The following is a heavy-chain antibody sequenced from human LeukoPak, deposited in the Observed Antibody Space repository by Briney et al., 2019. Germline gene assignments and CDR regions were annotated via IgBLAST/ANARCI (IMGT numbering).Heavy chain of an antibody. Sequence: QPGGSLRLSCAASGFTFSSYWMHWVRQAPGKGLVWVSCLNNDGSSIRYADSVRGRFTISRDNAKNTLYLQMNSLRAEDTAVYYCAKVVARAGPIWFRELNGFDYWGQGTLVTVSS. J-gene: IGHJ4*02. CDR1: GFTFSSYW. V-gene: IGHV3-74*01. CDR2: LNNDGSSI. CDR3: AKVVARAGPIWFRELNGFDY. D-gene: IGHD3-10*01.